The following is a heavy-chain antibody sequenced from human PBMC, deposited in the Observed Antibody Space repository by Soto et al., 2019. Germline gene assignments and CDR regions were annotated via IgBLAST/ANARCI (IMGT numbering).Heavy chain of an antibody. D-gene: IGHD3-10*01. V-gene: IGHV3-20*04. J-gene: IGHJ4*02. CDR3: VRDSTYYYGSGSYPSAYCEY. CDR2: INWNGGST. Sequence: GGSLRLSCAASGFNFDEFGMSWVRQTPGKGLEWVSGINWNGGSTDYADSVKGRFSISRDNAKNSLYLQMNSLRVEDTALYYCVRDSTYYYGSGSYPSAYCEYWGQGTLVTVSS. CDR1: GFNFDEFG.